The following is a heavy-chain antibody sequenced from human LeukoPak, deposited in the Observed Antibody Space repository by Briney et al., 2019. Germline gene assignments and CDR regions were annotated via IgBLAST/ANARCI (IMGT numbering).Heavy chain of an antibody. J-gene: IGHJ4*02. Sequence: SETLSLTCTVSGGSLSSYQWNWIRQPAGRGLEWIGRIYANGTTNYNPSLKSRVTMSRDTSKNLFSLKLSSVTASDTAVYYCARRGDLWGQGTLVTVSA. CDR2: IYANGTT. CDR3: ARRGDL. D-gene: IGHD3-16*01. V-gene: IGHV4-4*07. CDR1: GGSLSSYQ.